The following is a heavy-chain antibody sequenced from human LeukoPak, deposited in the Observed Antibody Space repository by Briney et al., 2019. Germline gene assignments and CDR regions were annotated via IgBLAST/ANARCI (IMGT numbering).Heavy chain of an antibody. CDR3: AEGEDGGYFDY. J-gene: IGHJ4*02. V-gene: IGHV3-30-3*01. CDR2: ISYDGSNK. D-gene: IGHD3-16*01. CDR1: GFTFSSYA. Sequence: GGSLRLSCAASGFTFSSYAMHWVRQAPGKGLEWVAVISYDGSNKYYADSVKGRFTISRDNSKNTLYLQMNSLRAEDTAVYYCAEGEDGGYFDYWGQGTLVTVSS.